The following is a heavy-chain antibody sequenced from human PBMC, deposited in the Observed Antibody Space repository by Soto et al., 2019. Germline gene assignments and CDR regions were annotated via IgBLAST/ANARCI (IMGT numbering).Heavy chain of an antibody. J-gene: IGHJ6*02. Sequence: GSLRLSCAASGFTFTNYAMIWVRQAPGKGLEWVSALSASGGLTFYADSVKGRLTISRDNSKNTLYLQMNSLRAEDTAVYYCAKALGPVGGPAAAGYFYYGMDVWGQGTTVTVSS. CDR2: LSASGGLT. V-gene: IGHV3-23*01. CDR3: AKALGPVGGPAAAGYFYYGMDV. D-gene: IGHD2-2*01. CDR1: GFTFTNYA.